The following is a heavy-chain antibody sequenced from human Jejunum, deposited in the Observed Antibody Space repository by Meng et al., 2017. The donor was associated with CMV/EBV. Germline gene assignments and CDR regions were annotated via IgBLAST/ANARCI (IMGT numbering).Heavy chain of an antibody. CDR1: GGSFIGHY. V-gene: IGHV4-34*01. CDR2: INNSGRT. J-gene: IGHJ5*02. Sequence: QVPPRAGGAGLFDPSETLALTCAVCGGSFIGHYWSWIRQPPGKGLEGIGEINNSGRTNYNPSLKSRVTISVDTSKNQFSLKLSSVTAADTAVYYCARGFVKYTVTRVGNWFAPWGQGTLVTVSS. D-gene: IGHD4-17*01. CDR3: ARGFVKYTVTRVGNWFAP.